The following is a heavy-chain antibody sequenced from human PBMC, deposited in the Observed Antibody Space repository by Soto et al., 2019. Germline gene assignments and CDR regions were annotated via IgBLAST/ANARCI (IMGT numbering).Heavy chain of an antibody. CDR1: GGSISSYY. CDR3: ARVLTFGSSIRWFDP. J-gene: IGHJ5*02. D-gene: IGHD3-16*01. CDR2: IYTSGST. V-gene: IGHV4-4*07. Sequence: SETLSLTCTVSGGSISSYYWSWIRQPAGKGLEWIGRIYTSGSTNYNPSLKSRVTMSVDTSKNQFSLKLSSVTAADTAVYYCARVLTFGSSIRWFDPWGQGTLVTVS.